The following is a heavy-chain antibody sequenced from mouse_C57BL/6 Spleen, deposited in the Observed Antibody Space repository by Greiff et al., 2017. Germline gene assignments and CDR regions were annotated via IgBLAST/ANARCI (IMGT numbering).Heavy chain of an antibody. CDR1: GYSFTSYY. Sequence: QVQLQQPGPELVKPGASVKISCKASGYSFTSYYIHWVKQRPGQGLEWIGWIDPGGGNTKYNQKFKGKATLTADTSSSTAYMQLSSLTSEDSAVYYCAVYDYASEYYFGYWGQGTTLTVSS. CDR2: IDPGGGNT. J-gene: IGHJ2*01. D-gene: IGHD2-4*01. V-gene: IGHV1-66*01. CDR3: AVYDYASEYYFGY.